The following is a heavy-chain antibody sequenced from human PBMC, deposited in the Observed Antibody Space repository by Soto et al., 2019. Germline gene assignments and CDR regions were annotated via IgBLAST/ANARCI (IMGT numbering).Heavy chain of an antibody. CDR1: GGSISSYY. V-gene: IGHV4-59*01. Sequence: SETLSLTCTVSGGSISSYYWSWIRKPPGKGLEWIGYIYYSGSTNYNPSLKSRVTISVDTSKNQFSLKLSSVTAADTAVYYCARRYCSGGSCYRFWFDYWGQGTLVTVSS. CDR2: IYYSGST. J-gene: IGHJ4*02. D-gene: IGHD2-15*01. CDR3: ARRYCSGGSCYRFWFDY.